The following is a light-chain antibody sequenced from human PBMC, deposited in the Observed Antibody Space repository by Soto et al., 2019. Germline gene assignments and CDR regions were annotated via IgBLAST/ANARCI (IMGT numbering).Light chain of an antibody. CDR2: DAS. V-gene: IGKV3-11*01. CDR3: QHRREWPPGAS. Sequence: EIVLTQSPAILSLSPGEGATLSCRASQSIATNLAWYQQKPGQPPRLLIYDASDRATGIPARFSGSGSGAEFTLTISSLEPEDVAVYYCQHRREWPPGASFGGGTKVEI. CDR1: QSIATN. J-gene: IGKJ4*01.